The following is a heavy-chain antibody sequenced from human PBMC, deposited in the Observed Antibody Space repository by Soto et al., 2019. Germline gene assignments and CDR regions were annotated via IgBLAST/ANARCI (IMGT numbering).Heavy chain of an antibody. CDR1: GFTFRKYV. CDR2: ISASGDST. CDR3: AKALQYYYGSVTYFPSDY. V-gene: IGHV3-23*01. J-gene: IGHJ4*02. D-gene: IGHD3-10*01. Sequence: EVQLLESGGGLVQPGGSLRLSCAASGFTFRKYVMSWVRQAPGKGLEWLSEISASGDSTNYADSVKGRFTISRDNPKNTLFLQMNSLRAEDTAIYYCAKALQYYYGSVTYFPSDYWGQGTLLTVSS.